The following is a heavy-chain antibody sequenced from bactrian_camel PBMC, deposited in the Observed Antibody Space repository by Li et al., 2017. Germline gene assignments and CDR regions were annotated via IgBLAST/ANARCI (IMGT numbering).Heavy chain of an antibody. CDR1: GYTFTTNC. CDR3: TARPSRLLYSRALVSGQYPY. D-gene: IGHD2*01. CDR2: VYAGGETT. V-gene: IGHV3S54*01. J-gene: IGHJ4*01. Sequence: HVQLVESGGGSVQAGESLRLSCAASGYTFTTNCVGWFRQAPGKEREGVAAVYAGGETTYYADSVKGRFTVSQDKATNTVYLEMNTLKPEDTAVYFCTARPSRLLYSRALVSGQYPYWGQ.